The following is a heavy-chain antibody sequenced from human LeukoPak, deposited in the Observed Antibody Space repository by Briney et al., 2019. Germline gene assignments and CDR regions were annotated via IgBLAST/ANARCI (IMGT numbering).Heavy chain of an antibody. CDR2: IYTSGFT. CDR1: GDSMSTYY. V-gene: IGHV4-4*07. CDR3: ATNVDIVATIIPDY. Sequence: SETLSLTCTVSGDSMSTYYWSWIRQPAGKGLEWIGRIYTSGFTNYNPSLRSRVTIGVDTSKNQFSLKLSSVTAADTAVYYCATNVDIVATIIPDYWGQGTLVTVSS. D-gene: IGHD5-12*01. J-gene: IGHJ4*02.